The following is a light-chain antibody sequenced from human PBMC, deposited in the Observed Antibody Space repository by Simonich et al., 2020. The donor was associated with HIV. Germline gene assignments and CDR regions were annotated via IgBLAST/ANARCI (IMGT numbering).Light chain of an antibody. J-gene: IGKJ5*01. CDR3: QQDNNGPQIT. CDR1: QSVSSY. Sequence: EIVLTPSPAPLSLSPGERATLPCRASQSVSSYLAWYQQKPGQAPRLLIYDASNRATGIPAKCSGSGSGTEFTLTISSMQSEDVAVYYCQQDNNGPQITFGQGTRLEIK. V-gene: IGKV3-11*01. CDR2: DAS.